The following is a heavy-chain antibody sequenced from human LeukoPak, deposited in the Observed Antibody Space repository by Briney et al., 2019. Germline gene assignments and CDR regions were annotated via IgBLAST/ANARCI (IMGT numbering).Heavy chain of an antibody. J-gene: IGHJ4*02. V-gene: IGHV1-2*06. CDR2: INPNSGDT. Sequence: ASVKVSCKASGYTFTGYHMHWVRQAPGQGLEWMGRINPNSGDTNYAQKFQGRVTMTRDTSISTAYMELSRLRSDDTAVYYCARGPSGWRDDYWGQGTLVTVSS. CDR1: GYTFTGYH. CDR3: ARGPSGWRDDY. D-gene: IGHD6-19*01.